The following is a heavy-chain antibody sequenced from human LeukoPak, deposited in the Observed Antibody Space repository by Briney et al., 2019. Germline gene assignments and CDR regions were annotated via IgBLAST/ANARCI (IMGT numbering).Heavy chain of an antibody. CDR1: GFSLSTSGVG. CDR3: AHLYGYDAFDI. D-gene: IGHD5-18*01. Sequence: SGPTLVKPTQTLTLTCTFSGFSLSTSGVGGGGIRQPPGKALEWLALIYWNDDKRYSPSLKSRLTITKDTSKNQVVLTMTNMDPVDTATYYCAHLYGYDAFDIWGQGTMVTVSS. J-gene: IGHJ3*02. CDR2: IYWNDDK. V-gene: IGHV2-5*01.